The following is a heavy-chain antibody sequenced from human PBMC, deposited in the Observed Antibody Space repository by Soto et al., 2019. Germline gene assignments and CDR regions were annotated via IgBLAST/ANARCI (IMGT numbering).Heavy chain of an antibody. J-gene: IGHJ4*02. CDR1: GYTLSDAN. D-gene: IGHD1-26*01. CDR3: AIELRAGGDY. Sequence: QVQLVQSGAEVKKPGASVKVSCKASGYTLSDANINWVRQAPGQGPEWMGIINPRADSTNYAQKFQGRVTLTRDTSTSTVYMELSSLRSEDTAVYYCAIELRAGGDYWGQGTLVTVSS. V-gene: IGHV1-46*01. CDR2: INPRADST.